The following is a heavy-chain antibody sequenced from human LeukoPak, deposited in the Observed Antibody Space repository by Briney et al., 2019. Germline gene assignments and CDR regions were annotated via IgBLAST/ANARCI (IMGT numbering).Heavy chain of an antibody. D-gene: IGHD1-26*01. CDR2: IGGSGGTT. J-gene: IGHJ5*01. V-gene: IGHV3-23*01. CDR1: GFTLSTYA. Sequence: GGSLRLSCAASGFTLSTYAMTWVRQAPGKGLEWVSTIGGSGGTTYYADSVKGRFSISRDNSKNTLYLQMNSLRAEDTAVYYCAKSGQLDSWGQGCLVTVSS. CDR3: AKSGQLDS.